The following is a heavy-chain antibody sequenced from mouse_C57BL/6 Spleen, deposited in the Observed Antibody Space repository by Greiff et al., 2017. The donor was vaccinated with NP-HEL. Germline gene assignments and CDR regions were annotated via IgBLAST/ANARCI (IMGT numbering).Heavy chain of an antibody. CDR2: IHPNSGST. V-gene: IGHV1-64*01. CDR3: ARWGLYYGSSPYAMDY. D-gene: IGHD1-1*01. CDR1: GYTFTSYW. Sequence: VQLQQPGAELVKPGASVKLSCKASGYTFTSYWMHWVKQRPGQGLEWIGMIHPNSGSTNYNEKFKSKATLTVDKSSSTAYMQLSSLTSEDSAVYYCARWGLYYGSSPYAMDYWGQGTSVTVSS. J-gene: IGHJ4*01.